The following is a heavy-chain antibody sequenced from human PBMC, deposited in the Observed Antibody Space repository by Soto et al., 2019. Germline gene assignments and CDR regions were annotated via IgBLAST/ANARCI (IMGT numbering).Heavy chain of an antibody. Sequence: QVQLVQSGAEVKKPGASVKVSCKASGYTFTSYGISWVRQAPGQGLEWMGWISAYNGNTNYAQKLQGRVTMTTDTSTSTAYMELRSLRSDDTAVYYCARGPADRLWFGELSWFDPWGQGTLVTVSS. V-gene: IGHV1-18*01. J-gene: IGHJ5*02. CDR3: ARGPADRLWFGELSWFDP. CDR1: GYTFTSYG. D-gene: IGHD3-10*01. CDR2: ISAYNGNT.